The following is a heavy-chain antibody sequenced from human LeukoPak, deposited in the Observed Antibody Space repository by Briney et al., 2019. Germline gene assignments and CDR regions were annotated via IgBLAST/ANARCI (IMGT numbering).Heavy chain of an antibody. CDR1: GFTFSSYS. D-gene: IGHD2-15*01. Sequence: PGGSLRLSCAASGFTFSSYSMSWVRQAPGKGLERVSYISSSSSTIYYADSVKGRFTTSRDNAKNSLYLQMNSLRDEDTAVYYCARDGVVVVAATSGGYYGMDVWGQGTTVTVSS. V-gene: IGHV3-48*02. CDR3: ARDGVVVVAATSGGYYGMDV. J-gene: IGHJ6*02. CDR2: ISSSSSTI.